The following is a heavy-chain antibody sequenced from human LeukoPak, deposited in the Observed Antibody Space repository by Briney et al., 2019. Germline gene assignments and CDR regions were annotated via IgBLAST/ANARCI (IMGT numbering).Heavy chain of an antibody. CDR3: ASGLPYYDILTGRYTYGMDV. Sequence: PSETLSLTCTVSGGSISSYYWSWIRQPPGKGLEWIGYIYYSGSTNYNPSLKSRVTISVDTSKNQFSLKLSSVTAADTAVYYCASGLPYYDILTGRYTYGMDVWGQGTTVTVSS. J-gene: IGHJ6*02. D-gene: IGHD3-9*01. CDR2: IYYSGST. CDR1: GGSISSYY. V-gene: IGHV4-59*08.